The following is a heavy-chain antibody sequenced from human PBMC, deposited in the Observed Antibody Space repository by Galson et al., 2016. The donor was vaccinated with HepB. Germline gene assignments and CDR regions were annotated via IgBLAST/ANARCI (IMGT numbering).Heavy chain of an antibody. D-gene: IGHD3/OR15-3a*01. CDR2: ISHEGSEK. CDR3: ARGDRGRTQVWFGLDL. Sequence: SLRLSCAASGFNFRDHAMHWVRQAPGKGLEWVTVISHEGSEKNYADSVKGRFVISRDNLQNTLSLEMNNLRPEDTSLYSCARGDRGRTQVWFGLDLWGQGTLVTSSS. V-gene: IGHV3-30*09. J-gene: IGHJ4*02. CDR1: GFNFRDHA.